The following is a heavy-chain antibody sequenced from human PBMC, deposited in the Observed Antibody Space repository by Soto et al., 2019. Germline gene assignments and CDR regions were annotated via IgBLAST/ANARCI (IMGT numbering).Heavy chain of an antibody. Sequence: QLQLQESGPGLVKPSQTLSLTCTVSGGSISSGGYYWSWIRQHPDKGLEWIGYIYYSGSPYYNPSLKSRVTIPVDTSKNQFSLKPSSVTAADTAVYYCARERGGIFDYCGQGTLDTVSS. CDR3: ARERGGIFDY. D-gene: IGHD3-16*01. CDR1: GGSISSGGYY. CDR2: IYYSGSP. V-gene: IGHV4-31*03. J-gene: IGHJ4*02.